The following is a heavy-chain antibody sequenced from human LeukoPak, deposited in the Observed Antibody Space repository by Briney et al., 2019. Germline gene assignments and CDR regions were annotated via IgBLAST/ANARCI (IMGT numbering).Heavy chain of an antibody. CDR1: GFSFNNGW. Sequence: GGSLRLSCEASGFSFNNGWMSWGRYAPGQGLDRVGRSKRKNDGGTSDYAAPVKGRFTILRDDSKHTMYLQMNSLKSEETAVYYCTTDASTYCGNGVCCTGGNFDYWGQGTLVTVSS. V-gene: IGHV3-15*01. CDR3: TTDASTYCGNGVCCTGGNFDY. J-gene: IGHJ4*02. CDR2: SKRKNDGGTS. D-gene: IGHD2-8*01.